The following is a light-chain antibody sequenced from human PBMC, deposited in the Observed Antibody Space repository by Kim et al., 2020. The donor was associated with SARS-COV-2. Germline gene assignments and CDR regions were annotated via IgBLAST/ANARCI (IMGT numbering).Light chain of an antibody. CDR2: QDS. J-gene: IGLJ3*02. V-gene: IGLV3-1*01. CDR3: QAWDSSTAV. CDR1: KLGDKY. Sequence: VPPGQTASLTCSGDKLGDKYACWYQQKPGQSPVLVIYQDSKRPSGIPERFSGSNSGNTATLTISGTQAMDEADYYCQAWDSSTAVFGGGTQLTVL.